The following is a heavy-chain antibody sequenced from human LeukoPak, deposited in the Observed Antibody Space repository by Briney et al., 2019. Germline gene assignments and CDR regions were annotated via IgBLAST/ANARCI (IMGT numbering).Heavy chain of an antibody. CDR3: ARFSSGWSPSGFDY. CDR2: ISPSGDIT. V-gene: IGHV3-23*01. Sequence: GGSLRLSCAASGFTFSNHGMNWVRQAPGKGLEWVSGISPSGDITYYADSVKGRFTISRDNAKNTLYLQMNSLRVEDTAVYYCARFSSGWSPSGFDYWGQGTLVTVSS. J-gene: IGHJ4*02. CDR1: GFTFSNHG. D-gene: IGHD6-19*01.